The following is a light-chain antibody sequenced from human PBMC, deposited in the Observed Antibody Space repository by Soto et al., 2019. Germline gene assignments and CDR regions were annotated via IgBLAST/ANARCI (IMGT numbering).Light chain of an antibody. CDR3: SSYTFSSTLVV. V-gene: IGLV2-14*01. Sequence: QSALTQPASVSGSPGQSITISCTGTRSDVGGYNFVSWYQQHPGKAPRLMIFEVNNRPSGVSDRFSGSKSGNTASLTISGLQAEDEADYYCSSYTFSSTLVVFGGRTKLTVL. CDR2: EVN. J-gene: IGLJ3*02. CDR1: RSDVGGYNF.